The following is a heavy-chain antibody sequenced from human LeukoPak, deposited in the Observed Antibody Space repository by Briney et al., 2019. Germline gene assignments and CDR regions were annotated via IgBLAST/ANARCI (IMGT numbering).Heavy chain of an antibody. CDR3: AKDARGYSGYVDY. J-gene: IGHJ4*02. D-gene: IGHD5-12*01. Sequence: GGSLRLSCAASGFTFSDYYMSWIRQAPGKGLEWVSYISSSGSTIYYADSVKGRFTISRDNSKNTLYLQMNSLRAEDTAVYYCAKDARGYSGYVDYWGQGTLVTVSS. CDR1: GFTFSDYY. V-gene: IGHV3-11*04. CDR2: ISSSGSTI.